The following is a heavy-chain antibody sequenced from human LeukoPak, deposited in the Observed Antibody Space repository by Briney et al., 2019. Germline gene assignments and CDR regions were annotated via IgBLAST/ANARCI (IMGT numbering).Heavy chain of an antibody. Sequence: PGGSLRLSCAASEFDFSSHAMTWVRQAPGKGLEWVSAISISGSKTYYVDSVKGRFTISRDNSKNTLCLQMNSLRAEDTAVYYCANEIRPNDYWGQGTQVTVSS. CDR1: EFDFSSHA. J-gene: IGHJ4*02. D-gene: IGHD4-17*01. CDR2: ISISGSKT. CDR3: ANEIRPNDY. V-gene: IGHV3-23*01.